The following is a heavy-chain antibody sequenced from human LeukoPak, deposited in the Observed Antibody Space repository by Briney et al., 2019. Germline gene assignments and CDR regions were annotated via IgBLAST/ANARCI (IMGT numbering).Heavy chain of an antibody. CDR1: GYTFTGCY. CDR3: ARETYYYDSSGYYYSKPIDC. J-gene: IGHJ4*02. Sequence: ASVKVSCKASGYTFTGCYMHWVRQAPGQGLEWMGWINPNSGGTNYAQKFQGRVTMTRDTSISTAYMELSRLRSDDTAVYYCARETYYYDSSGYYYSKPIDCWGQGTLVTVSS. V-gene: IGHV1-2*02. CDR2: INPNSGGT. D-gene: IGHD3-22*01.